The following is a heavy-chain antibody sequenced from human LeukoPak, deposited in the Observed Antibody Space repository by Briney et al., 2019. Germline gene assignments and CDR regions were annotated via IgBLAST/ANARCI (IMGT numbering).Heavy chain of an antibody. CDR3: ARHRQGGIYSSSWYGFDY. D-gene: IGHD6-13*01. J-gene: IGHJ4*02. V-gene: IGHV4-38-2*02. CDR2: IDGSGTS. CDR1: GYSISSGYL. Sequence: SETLSLTCTVSGYSISSGYLWGWIRPPPGKGLEWIGSIDGSGTSYYNPSLKSRVTISVDTSRNQFSLKMTSVTAADTAVYYCARHRQGGIYSSSWYGFDYWGQGTLVTVSS.